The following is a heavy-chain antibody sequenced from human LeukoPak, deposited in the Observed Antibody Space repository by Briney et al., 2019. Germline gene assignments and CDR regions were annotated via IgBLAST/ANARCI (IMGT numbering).Heavy chain of an antibody. CDR3: AKEGYSRGYYSYYYMDV. Sequence: GGSLRLSCAASGFTFSTYAMSWVRQAPGKGLEWVTAISYDGSNKYYADSVKGRFTIYRDNSKNTLYVQMNSLRAEDTAVYYCAKEGYSRGYYSYYYMDVWGKGTTVTVSS. V-gene: IGHV3-30*04. CDR2: ISYDGSNK. J-gene: IGHJ6*03. D-gene: IGHD6-13*01. CDR1: GFTFSTYA.